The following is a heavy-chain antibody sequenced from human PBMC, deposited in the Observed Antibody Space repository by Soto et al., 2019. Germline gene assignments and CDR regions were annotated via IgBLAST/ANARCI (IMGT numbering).Heavy chain of an antibody. V-gene: IGHV1-24*01. J-gene: IGHJ5*02. CDR3: ATDPVVVPAAIKWFDP. Sequence: ASVKVSCKVSGYTLTELSMHWVRQAPGKGLEWVGGFDPEDGETIYAQKFQGRVTMTEDTSTDTAYMELSSLRSEDTAVYYCATDPVVVPAAIKWFDPWGQGTLVTVSS. D-gene: IGHD2-2*02. CDR1: GYTLTELS. CDR2: FDPEDGET.